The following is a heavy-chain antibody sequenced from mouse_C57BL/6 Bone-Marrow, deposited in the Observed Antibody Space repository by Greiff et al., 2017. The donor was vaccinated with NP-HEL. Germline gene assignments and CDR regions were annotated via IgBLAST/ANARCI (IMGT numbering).Heavy chain of an antibody. CDR1: GFTFTDYY. D-gene: IGHD2-3*01. CDR2: IRNKANGYTT. V-gene: IGHV7-3*01. CDR3: ARYGYSYYYAMDY. Sequence: EVKLVESGGGLVQPGGSLSLSCAASGFTFTDYYMSWVRQPPGKALEWLGFIRNKANGYTTEYSASVKGLFTISRDNSQSILYLQMNALRAEDSATYYCARYGYSYYYAMDYWGQGTSVTVSS. J-gene: IGHJ4*01.